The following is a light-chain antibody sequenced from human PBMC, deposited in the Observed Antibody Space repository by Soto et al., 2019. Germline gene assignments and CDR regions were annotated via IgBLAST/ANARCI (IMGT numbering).Light chain of an antibody. CDR3: SSYTSSSTYVV. V-gene: IGLV2-14*02. Sequence: QSVLTQPASVSGSPGQSITISCTGTSSDIGSYNLVSWYQHHPGKAPKLMIYEGSKRPSGVSNRFSGSKSGNTASLTISGLQAEDEAYYYCSSYTSSSTYVVFGGGTKLTVL. CDR2: EGS. J-gene: IGLJ2*01. CDR1: SSDIGSYNL.